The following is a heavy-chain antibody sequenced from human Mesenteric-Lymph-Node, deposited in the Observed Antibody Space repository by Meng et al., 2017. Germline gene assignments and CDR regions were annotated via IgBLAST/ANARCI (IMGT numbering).Heavy chain of an antibody. CDR3: ARDTSSFYC. CDR2: ISSSGSTI. J-gene: IGHJ4*02. Sequence: GESLKISCAASGFTFSDYYMSWIRQAPGKGLEWVSYISSSGSTIYYADSVKGRFTISRDNARSSLFLQLNSLRVEDTAVYYCARDTSSFYCWGQGALVTVSS. V-gene: IGHV3-11*04. CDR1: GFTFSDYY. D-gene: IGHD3-16*02.